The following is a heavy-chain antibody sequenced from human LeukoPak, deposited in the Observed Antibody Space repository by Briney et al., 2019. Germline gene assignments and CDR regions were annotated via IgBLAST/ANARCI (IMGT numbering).Heavy chain of an antibody. CDR3: ASLNLAVALDY. CDR2: IYYSGST. V-gene: IGHV4-39*01. CDR1: GGSISSSSYY. Sequence: SKTLSLTCTVSGGSISSSSYYWGWIRQPPGKGLEWIGSIYYSGSTYYNPSLKSRVTISVDTSKNQFSLKLSSVTAADTAVYYCASLNLAVALDYWGQGTLVTVSS. D-gene: IGHD6-19*01. J-gene: IGHJ4*02.